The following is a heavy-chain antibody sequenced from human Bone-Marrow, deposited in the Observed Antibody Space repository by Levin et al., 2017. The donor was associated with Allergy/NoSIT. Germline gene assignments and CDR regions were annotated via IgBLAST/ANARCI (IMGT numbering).Heavy chain of an antibody. D-gene: IGHD2-21*02. CDR1: GFSFSTHD. Sequence: GGSLRLSCAASGFSFSTHDMHWVRLTPGKGLEWISVIGTASDTHYADSVTGRFTISRENARNSLYRYMNNLRAGDTAVYYCAKDRPGSRWGDCHGMDVWGEGTAVTVSS. J-gene: IGHJ6*04. V-gene: IGHV3-13*01. CDR3: AKDRPGSRWGDCHGMDV. CDR2: IGTASDT.